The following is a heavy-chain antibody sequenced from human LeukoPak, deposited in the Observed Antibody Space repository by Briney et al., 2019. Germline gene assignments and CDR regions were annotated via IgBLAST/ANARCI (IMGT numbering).Heavy chain of an antibody. J-gene: IGHJ4*02. CDR1: GCTLSSYA. CDR2: IIRIFGTA. D-gene: IGHD4-23*01. CDR3: ASQSTVAYDY. Sequence: SVKVSCKASGCTLSSYAISWVRQAPGQGLEWMGGIIRIFGTANYAQKFQGRVTITADKSTSTAYMELSSVRSEETAVYYCASQSTVAYDYWGQGTLVTVSS. V-gene: IGHV1-69*06.